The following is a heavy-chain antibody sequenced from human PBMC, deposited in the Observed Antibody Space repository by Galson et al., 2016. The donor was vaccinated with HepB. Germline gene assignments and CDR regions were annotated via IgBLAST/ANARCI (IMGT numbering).Heavy chain of an antibody. Sequence: SVKVSCKASGYTFTDYYLHWVRQAPGQGLEWMGWINPKSGGTTYAQKFQGWVTMTRDTSISTAYLEVTRLKSDDTAVYYCAKEAVTGTPFGYWGQGTQVTVSS. J-gene: IGHJ4*02. CDR3: AKEAVTGTPFGY. D-gene: IGHD6-19*01. CDR1: GYTFTDYY. CDR2: INPKSGGT. V-gene: IGHV1-2*04.